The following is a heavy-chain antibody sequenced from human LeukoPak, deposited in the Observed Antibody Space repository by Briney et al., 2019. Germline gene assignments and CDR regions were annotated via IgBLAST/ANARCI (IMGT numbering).Heavy chain of an antibody. CDR2: ISSSSSTI. V-gene: IGHV3-48*01. CDR1: GFTFSSYS. CDR3: AASIVGLTYDEHFEH. D-gene: IGHD1-26*01. J-gene: IGHJ1*01. Sequence: PGGSLRLSCAASGFTFSSYSMNWVRQAPGKGLEWVSYISSSSSTIYYADSVKGRFTISRDISRNTLYLQMNSLRAEDTAVYYCAASIVGLTYDEHFEHWGQGTLVTVSS.